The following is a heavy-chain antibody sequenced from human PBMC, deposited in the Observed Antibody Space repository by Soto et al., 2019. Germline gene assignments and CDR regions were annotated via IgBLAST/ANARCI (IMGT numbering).Heavy chain of an antibody. J-gene: IGHJ3*02. V-gene: IGHV3-66*01. Sequence: GGSLRLSCAASGFTVSSNYMSWVRQAPGKGLEWVSVIYSGGSTYYADSVKGRFTISRDNSKNTLYLQMNSLRAEDTAVYYCARDLLDCSSTSCYPHDAFDIWGQGTMVTVSS. CDR1: GFTVSSNY. D-gene: IGHD2-2*01. CDR2: IYSGGST. CDR3: ARDLLDCSSTSCYPHDAFDI.